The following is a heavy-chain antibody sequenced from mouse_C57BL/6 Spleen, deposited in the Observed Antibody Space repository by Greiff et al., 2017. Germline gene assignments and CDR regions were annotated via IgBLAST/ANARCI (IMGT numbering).Heavy chain of an antibody. D-gene: IGHD3-3*01. CDR3: ARLGGDVYYFDY. V-gene: IGHV1-63*01. J-gene: IGHJ2*01. CDR2: IYPGGGYT. Sequence: VKLQQSGAELVRPGTSVKMSCKASGYTFTNYWIGWAKQRPGHGLEWIGDIYPGGGYTNYNEKVKGKATLTADKSSSTAYRQFSSLTSEDSAIYYCARLGGDVYYFDYWGQGTTLTVSS. CDR1: GYTFTNYW.